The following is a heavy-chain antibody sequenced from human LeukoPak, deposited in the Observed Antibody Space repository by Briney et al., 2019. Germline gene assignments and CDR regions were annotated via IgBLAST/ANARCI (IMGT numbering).Heavy chain of an antibody. CDR2: ITSSGRHI. CDR1: GFTFSTYS. D-gene: IGHD1-1*01. J-gene: IGHJ6*02. CDR3: ARDRGTDNWKHYGMDV. V-gene: IGHV3-21*01. Sequence: PGGSLRVSCAASGFTFSTYSMNWVRQAPGKGLEWVSSITSSGRHINYADSVKGRFTISRDNAKKSLFLQMSSLRAEDTAVYYCARDRGTDNWKHYGMDVWGQGTTVTVSS.